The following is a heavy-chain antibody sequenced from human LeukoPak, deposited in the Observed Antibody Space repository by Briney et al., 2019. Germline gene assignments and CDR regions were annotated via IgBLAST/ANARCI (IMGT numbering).Heavy chain of an antibody. CDR1: GYTLTSYY. V-gene: IGHV1-46*01. D-gene: IGHD5-12*01. CDR2: INPSGGST. J-gene: IGHJ6*02. Sequence: ASVKVSCKASGYTLTSYYMHWVRQAPGQGLEWMGIINPSGGSTTYAQKFQGRVTMTRDTSTSTVYMELSSLRSEDTVVYYCARAYDSFSGMDVWGQGTTVTVSS. CDR3: ARAYDSFSGMDV.